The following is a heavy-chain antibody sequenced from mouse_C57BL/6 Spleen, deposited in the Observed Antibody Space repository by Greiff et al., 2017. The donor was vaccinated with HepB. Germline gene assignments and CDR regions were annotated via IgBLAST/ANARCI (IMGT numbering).Heavy chain of an antibody. D-gene: IGHD2-4*01. Sequence: EVQLQQPGPELVKPGASVKISCKASGYSFTGYYMNWVKQSPEKSLEWIGEINPSTGGTTYNQKFKAKATLTVDKSSSTAYIQLKSLTSEDSAVYSCESSAGYDCAWFAYWGQGTLVTVSA. CDR2: INPSTGGT. CDR1: GYSFTGYY. CDR3: ESSAGYDCAWFAY. V-gene: IGHV1-42*01. J-gene: IGHJ3*01.